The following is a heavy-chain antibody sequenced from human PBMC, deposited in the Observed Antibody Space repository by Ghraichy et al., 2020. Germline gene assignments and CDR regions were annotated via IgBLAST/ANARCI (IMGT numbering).Heavy chain of an antibody. CDR1: GVPISSYF. Sequence: TLSLTCTVSGVPISSYFWSWIRQPPGKRLEWIGYVYDSGSTTYNPSYNPSLKSRVTISADTSKNQLSLKLTSVTTADTAVYYCARVVLDTVITNYFFDYWGQGILVSVSS. V-gene: IGHV4-59*12. J-gene: IGHJ4*02. D-gene: IGHD5-18*01. CDR2: VYDSGST. CDR3: ARVVLDTVITNYFFDY.